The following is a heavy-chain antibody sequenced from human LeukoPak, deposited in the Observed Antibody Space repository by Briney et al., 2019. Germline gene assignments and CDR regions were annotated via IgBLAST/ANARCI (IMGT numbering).Heavy chain of an antibody. Sequence: PSETLSLTCTVSGGSISSGGYYWSWIRQHPGKGLEWIGYTYYSGSTYYNPSLKSRVTISVDTSKNQFSLKLSSVTAADTAVYYCARVGVVAGTGWFDPWGQGTLVTVSS. CDR2: TYYSGST. D-gene: IGHD6-19*01. J-gene: IGHJ5*02. CDR1: GGSISSGGYY. CDR3: ARVGVVAGTGWFDP. V-gene: IGHV4-31*03.